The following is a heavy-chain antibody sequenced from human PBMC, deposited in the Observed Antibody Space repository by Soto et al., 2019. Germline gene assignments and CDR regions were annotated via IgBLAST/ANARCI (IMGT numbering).Heavy chain of an antibody. Sequence: GGSLRLSCAASGFTFSNYAMHWVRQAPGKGLEWVAVLSYHGSNKYYGDSVKGRFTISRDNSKNTLYLQMNSLRAEDTAVYYCAKDQRNNYGPDYWGQGTLVTVSS. CDR2: LSYHGSNK. D-gene: IGHD3-16*01. CDR3: AKDQRNNYGPDY. V-gene: IGHV3-30*18. J-gene: IGHJ4*02. CDR1: GFTFSNYA.